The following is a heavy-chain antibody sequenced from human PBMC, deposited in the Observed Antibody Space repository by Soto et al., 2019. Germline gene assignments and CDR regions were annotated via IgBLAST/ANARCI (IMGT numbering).Heavy chain of an antibody. CDR2: ISSSSSTI. V-gene: IGHV3-48*02. J-gene: IGHJ6*02. D-gene: IGHD2-8*01. CDR1: GFSFSSYS. CDR3: EREAYCNNGVCYTDYGMDV. Sequence: PGGSLRLSCAASGFSFSSYSMNWVRQAPGKGLEWVSYISSSSSTIYYADSVKGRFTISRGNAKNSLYLQMNSLRDEDTAVYYCEREAYCNNGVCYTDYGMDVWGQGTTVTVSS.